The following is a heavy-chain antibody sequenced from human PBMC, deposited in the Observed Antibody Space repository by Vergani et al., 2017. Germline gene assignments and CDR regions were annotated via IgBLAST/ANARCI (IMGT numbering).Heavy chain of an antibody. Sequence: QVQLVQSGAEVKKPGASVKVSCKASGYTFTGYYMHWVRQAPGQGLEWMGWINPNSGGTNYAQQFQGRVTMTRETSISTAYMELSRLRSDDTAVYYGARDRDSSSWYLTRWWFDPWGQGTLVTVSS. D-gene: IGHD6-13*01. V-gene: IGHV1-2*02. CDR2: INPNSGGT. CDR1: GYTFTGYY. CDR3: ARDRDSSSWYLTRWWFDP. J-gene: IGHJ5*02.